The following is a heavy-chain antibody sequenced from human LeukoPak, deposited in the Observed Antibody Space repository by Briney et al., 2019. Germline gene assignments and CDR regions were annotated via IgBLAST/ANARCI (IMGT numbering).Heavy chain of an antibody. CDR2: INHSGST. CDR1: GGSFSGYY. Sequence: SETLSLTCAVYGGSFSGYYWSWIRQPPGKGLEWIGEINHSGSTNYNPSLRSRVTISVDTSKNQFSLKLSSVTAADTAVYYCARSKPYYYDSSGSFGGYWGQGTLVTVSS. D-gene: IGHD3-22*01. V-gene: IGHV4-34*01. CDR3: ARSKPYYYDSSGSFGGY. J-gene: IGHJ4*02.